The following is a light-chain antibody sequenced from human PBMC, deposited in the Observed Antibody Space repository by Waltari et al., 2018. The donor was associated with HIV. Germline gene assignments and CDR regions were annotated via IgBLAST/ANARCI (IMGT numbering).Light chain of an antibody. J-gene: IGKJ4*01. CDR1: RDINTY. V-gene: IGKV1-9*01. CDR2: ASS. CDR3: QHLHSYPLN. Sequence: DIQLTQSPSFLSASVGDSVTITCRASRDINTYLACYQQKPGGFPKLLIYASSTLHIEVPSRCSGRGSGTEFTLTISGLQPDDFATYYWQHLHSYPLNFGGGT.